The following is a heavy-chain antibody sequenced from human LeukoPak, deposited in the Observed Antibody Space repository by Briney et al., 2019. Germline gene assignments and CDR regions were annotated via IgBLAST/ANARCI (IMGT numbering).Heavy chain of an antibody. CDR2: IGQDGGEK. CDR3: ARLRGGSH. J-gene: IGHJ4*02. D-gene: IGHD2-15*01. Sequence: GGSLRLSCAASGFTFSNYWMTWVRQAPGKGLEWVANIGQDGGEKYYVDSVKGRFTISRDNTKDSLYLRMNSLGAEDTALYYCARLRGGSHWGRGTLVTVSS. V-gene: IGHV3-7*01. CDR1: GFTFSNYW.